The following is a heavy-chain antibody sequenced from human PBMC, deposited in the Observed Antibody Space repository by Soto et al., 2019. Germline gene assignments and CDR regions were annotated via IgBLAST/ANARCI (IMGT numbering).Heavy chain of an antibody. V-gene: IGHV3-23*01. Sequence: GGSLRLSCVASGFAFSTHAMSWVRQAPGKGLEWVSTFSGSGGNIYYAESVKGRLTISRDDSKNTLYLQMDSLRVEDTAVYYCAKDPPWTVGPLAMDVWGQGTTVTVPS. J-gene: IGHJ6*02. D-gene: IGHD1-26*01. CDR1: GFAFSTHA. CDR2: FSGSGGNI. CDR3: AKDPPWTVGPLAMDV.